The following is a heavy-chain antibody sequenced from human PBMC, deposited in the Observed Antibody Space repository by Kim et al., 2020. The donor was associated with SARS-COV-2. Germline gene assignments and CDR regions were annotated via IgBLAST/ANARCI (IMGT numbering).Heavy chain of an antibody. V-gene: IGHV1-2*02. CDR2: INPNSGGT. Sequence: ASVKVSCKASGYTFTGYYMHWVRQAPGQGLEWMGWINPNSGGTNYAQKFQGRVTMTRDTSISTAYMELSRLRSDDTAVYYCASLAVAGKNYYYGMDVWGQGTTVTVSS. J-gene: IGHJ6*02. D-gene: IGHD6-19*01. CDR3: ASLAVAGKNYYYGMDV. CDR1: GYTFTGYY.